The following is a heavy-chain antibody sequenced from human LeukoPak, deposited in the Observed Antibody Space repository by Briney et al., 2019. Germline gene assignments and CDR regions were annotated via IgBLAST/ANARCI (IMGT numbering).Heavy chain of an antibody. J-gene: IGHJ4*02. CDR2: LNANSGDT. CDR3: ARGRNIEMTTMSVGSGY. Sequence: GASVKVSCKASGYTFTDYYMHWVRQAPGQGLEWMGWLNANSGDTNYAQKFQGRVSMNRDTSISTAYMDLSDLRSDDTAVYYCARGRNIEMTTMSVGSGYWGQGTLVTVSS. V-gene: IGHV1-2*02. CDR1: GYTFTDYY. D-gene: IGHD5-24*01.